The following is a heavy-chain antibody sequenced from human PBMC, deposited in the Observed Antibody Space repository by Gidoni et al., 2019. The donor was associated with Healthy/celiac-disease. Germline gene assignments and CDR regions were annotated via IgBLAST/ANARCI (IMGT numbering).Heavy chain of an antibody. Sequence: QLQLQQWGAGLLKPSEPLSLPCAVYVGAFSGSYGSWIRQPPGKGLEWIGEINHSGSTNYNPSLKSRVTISVDTSKNQFSLKLSSVTAADTAVYYCARQGWLQRYFQHWGQGTLVTVSS. J-gene: IGHJ1*01. CDR2: INHSGST. V-gene: IGHV4-34*01. D-gene: IGHD5-12*01. CDR1: VGAFSGSY. CDR3: ARQGWLQRYFQH.